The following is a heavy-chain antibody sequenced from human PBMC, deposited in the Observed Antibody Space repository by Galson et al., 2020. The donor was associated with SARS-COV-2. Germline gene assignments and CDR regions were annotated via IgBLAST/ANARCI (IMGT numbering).Heavy chain of an antibody. Sequence: SETLSLTCTVSGGSISSHYWSWIRQPPGKGLEWIGYIYYSGSTNYNPSLKSRVTISVDTSKNQFSLKLSSVTAADTAVYYCATYYDSSGWGENWFDPWGQGTLVTVSS. V-gene: IGHV4-59*11. CDR1: GGSISSHY. CDR2: IYYSGST. D-gene: IGHD3-22*01. CDR3: ATYYDSSGWGENWFDP. J-gene: IGHJ5*02.